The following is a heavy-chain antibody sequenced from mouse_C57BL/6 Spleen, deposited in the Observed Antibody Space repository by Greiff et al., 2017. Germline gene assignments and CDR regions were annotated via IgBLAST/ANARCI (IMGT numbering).Heavy chain of an antibody. CDR3: ARDGRLRRYFDY. J-gene: IGHJ2*01. Sequence: DVMLVESGGGLVKPGGSLKLSCAASGFTFSSYAMSWVRQTPEKRLEWVATISDGGSYTYYPDNVKGRFTISRDNAKNNLYLQMSHLKSEDTAMYYCARDGRLRRYFDYWGQGTTLTVSS. CDR1: GFTFSSYA. D-gene: IGHD2-4*01. V-gene: IGHV5-4*01. CDR2: ISDGGSYT.